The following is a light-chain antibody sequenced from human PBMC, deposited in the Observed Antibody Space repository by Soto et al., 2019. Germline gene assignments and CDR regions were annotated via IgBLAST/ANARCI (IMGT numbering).Light chain of an antibody. CDR1: SSDVGGYNF. V-gene: IGLV2-14*01. CDR3: SSYTSSTTYV. CDR2: DVS. J-gene: IGLJ1*01. Sequence: QSARTQPASVSGSPGQSITMSCTGTSSDVGGYNFVSWYQHHPDKAPKLLIYDVSSRPSGVSNRFSGSKSGHTASLTISGLQAEDEADYYCSSYTSSTTYVFGAGTKLTVL.